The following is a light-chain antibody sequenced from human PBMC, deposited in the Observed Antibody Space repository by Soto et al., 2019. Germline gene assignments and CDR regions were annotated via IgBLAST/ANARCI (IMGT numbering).Light chain of an antibody. J-gene: IGKJ1*01. CDR2: AAS. CDR1: QSVNIY. Sequence: DIQMTQSPSSLSASVGDRVTITCRASQSVNIYLHWYQQKAGQAPKLLIYAASNLQSGVPSRFSGRGSGTDFTLTVESLQPEDFATYYCQQGYSNPWTFGQGTKVDIK. CDR3: QQGYSNPWT. V-gene: IGKV1-39*01.